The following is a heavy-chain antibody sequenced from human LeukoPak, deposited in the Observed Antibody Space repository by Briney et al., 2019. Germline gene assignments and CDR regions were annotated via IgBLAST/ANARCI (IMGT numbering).Heavy chain of an antibody. Sequence: GGSLRLSCAASGFTVSSNYMSWVRQAPGKGLEWVSVIYRGGSTYHADSVKGRFTISRDNSKNTLYLQMNSLRAEETAVYYCARDPYSSSRLDYWGQGTLVTVSS. CDR3: ARDPYSSSRLDY. CDR2: IYRGGST. V-gene: IGHV3-53*05. CDR1: GFTVSSNY. D-gene: IGHD6-6*01. J-gene: IGHJ4*02.